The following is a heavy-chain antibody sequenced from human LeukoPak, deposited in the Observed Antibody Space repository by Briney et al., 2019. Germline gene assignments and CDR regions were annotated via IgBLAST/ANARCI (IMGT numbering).Heavy chain of an antibody. V-gene: IGHV3-23*01. CDR1: GFTVSSSY. CDR3: ATLRGPYYFDY. J-gene: IGHJ4*02. Sequence: GGSLRLSCAASGFTVSSSYMSWVRQAPGKGLEWVSAISGSGGSTYYADSVKGRFTISRDNSKNTLYLQMNSLRAEDTAVYYCATLRGPYYFDYWGQGTLVTVSS. D-gene: IGHD4-17*01. CDR2: ISGSGGST.